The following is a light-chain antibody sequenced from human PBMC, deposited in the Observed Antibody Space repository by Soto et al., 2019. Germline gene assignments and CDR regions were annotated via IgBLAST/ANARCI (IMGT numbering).Light chain of an antibody. Sequence: IQMTQSPSSLSSSLGDRVTITCRASQSISSYLNWYQQKPGKAPKLLIYAASSLQSGVPSRFSGSVSGTDGTITISSLQQEDGSTYDCQQSYSTPQTFGQGTKVDIK. CDR3: QQSYSTPQT. J-gene: IGKJ1*01. CDR1: QSISSY. V-gene: IGKV1-39*01. CDR2: AAS.